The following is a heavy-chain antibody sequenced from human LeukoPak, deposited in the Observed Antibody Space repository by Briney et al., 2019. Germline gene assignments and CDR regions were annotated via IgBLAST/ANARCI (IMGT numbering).Heavy chain of an antibody. J-gene: IGHJ5*02. D-gene: IGHD2/OR15-2a*01. CDR1: GFTFSSYT. V-gene: IGHV3-21*01. Sequence: GGSLRLSCAASGFTFSSYTMNWVRQAPGKGLEWVSSISSSSSYIYYADSMKGRFTISRDNGKNSLYLQMNSLRAEDTAVHYCARDLSFKVFDPWGQGTLVTVSS. CDR3: ARDLSFKVFDP. CDR2: ISSSSSYI.